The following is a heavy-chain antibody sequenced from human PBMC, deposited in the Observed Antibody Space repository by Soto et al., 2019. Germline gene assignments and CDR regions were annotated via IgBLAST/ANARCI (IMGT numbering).Heavy chain of an antibody. V-gene: IGHV1-69*08. Sequence: QVQLVQSGAEVKKPGSSVKVSCKASGGTFSSYTISWVRQAPGQGLEWMGRIIPILGIANYAQKFQGRVTITADKSTSTAYMELSSLRSEDTAVYYCARDYGYYGSWMFDPWGQGTLVTVSS. CDR3: ARDYGYYGSWMFDP. CDR2: IIPILGIA. CDR1: GGTFSSYT. D-gene: IGHD3-10*01. J-gene: IGHJ5*02.